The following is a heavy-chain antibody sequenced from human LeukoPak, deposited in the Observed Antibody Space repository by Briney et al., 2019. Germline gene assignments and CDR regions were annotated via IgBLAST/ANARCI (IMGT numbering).Heavy chain of an antibody. CDR2: IGPHSTFT. CDR3: VREGEGPLSKDFDY. D-gene: IGHD2/OR15-2a*01. Sequence: ASMKVSCKSSGFTFTDHYIHWVRQAPGQGLEWLGYIGPHSTFTSSPQEFQGRVTMTRDTSMTTAYMELTRLTSDDTAVYYCVREGEGPLSKDFDYWGQGTLVTVSS. V-gene: IGHV1-2*02. J-gene: IGHJ4*02. CDR1: GFTFTDHY.